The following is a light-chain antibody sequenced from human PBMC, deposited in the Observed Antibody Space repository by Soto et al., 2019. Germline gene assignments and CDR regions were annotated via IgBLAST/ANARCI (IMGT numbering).Light chain of an antibody. J-gene: IGKJ2*01. CDR3: QQSYSIQYT. CDR1: QSIDSY. CDR2: VAS. V-gene: IGKV1-39*01. Sequence: DIQMTQSPSSLSASVGDRVTITCRASQSIDSYLNWYQQKPGKAPKLLINVASSLQSGVPSRFSGSGSGTDFNLAISSLQPEDFATYHCQQSYSIQYTFGQGTKLEIK.